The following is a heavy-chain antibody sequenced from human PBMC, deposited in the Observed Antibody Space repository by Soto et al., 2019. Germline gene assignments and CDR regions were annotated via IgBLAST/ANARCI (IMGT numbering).Heavy chain of an antibody. V-gene: IGHV3-33*01. J-gene: IGHJ6*02. Sequence: QVQLVESGGGVVQPARSLRLSCAASGFTFSSYGMHWVRQAPGKGLEWVAVIWYDGSNKYYADSVKGRFTISRDNSKNTLYLQMNSLRAEDTAVYYCARDGWQLGYKYYYYGMDVWGQGTTVTVAS. CDR2: IWYDGSNK. D-gene: IGHD6-6*01. CDR1: GFTFSSYG. CDR3: ARDGWQLGYKYYYYGMDV.